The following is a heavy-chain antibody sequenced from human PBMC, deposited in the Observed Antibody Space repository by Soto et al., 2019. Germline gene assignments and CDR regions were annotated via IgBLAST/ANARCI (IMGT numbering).Heavy chain of an antibody. J-gene: IGHJ6*02. CDR1: GGSISSGDYY. CDR2: IYYSGST. V-gene: IGHV4-30-4*01. Sequence: SETLSLTCTVSGGSISSGDYYWSWIRQPPGKGLEWIGYIYYSGSTYYNPSLKSRVTISVDTSKNQFSLKLSSVTAADTAVYYCASTNLRYCSSTSCGYYCYYYGMDVWGQGTTVTVSS. D-gene: IGHD2-2*01. CDR3: ASTNLRYCSSTSCGYYCYYYGMDV.